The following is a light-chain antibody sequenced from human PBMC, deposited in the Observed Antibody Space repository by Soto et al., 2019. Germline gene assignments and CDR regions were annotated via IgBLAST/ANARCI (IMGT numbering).Light chain of an antibody. Sequence: QSALTQPASVSGSPGQSITISCTGTTSDVGASNYVYWYQQHPGKAPKLMIYDVNNRPSGVSNRFSGSKSGSTASLTISVRQAEDEADYYCSSYTTSSTLLFGGGTKVTVL. CDR1: TSDVGASNY. J-gene: IGLJ3*02. CDR2: DVN. V-gene: IGLV2-14*01. CDR3: SSYTTSSTLL.